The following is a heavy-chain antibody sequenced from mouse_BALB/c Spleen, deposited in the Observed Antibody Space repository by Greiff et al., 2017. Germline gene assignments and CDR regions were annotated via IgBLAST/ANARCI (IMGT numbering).Heavy chain of an antibody. CDR2: INPSNGRT. V-gene: IGHV1S81*02. Sequence: QVQLKQPGAELVKPGASVKLSCKASGYTFTSYWMHWVKQRPGQGLEWIGEINPSNGRTNYNEKFKSKATLTVDKSSSTAYMQLSSLTSEDSAVYYCARSFPYGFAYWGQGTLVTVSA. D-gene: IGHD1-1*02. CDR1: GYTFTSYW. J-gene: IGHJ3*01. CDR3: ARSFPYGFAY.